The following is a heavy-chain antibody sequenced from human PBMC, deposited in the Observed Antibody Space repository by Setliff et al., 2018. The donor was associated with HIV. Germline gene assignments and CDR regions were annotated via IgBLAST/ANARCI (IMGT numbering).Heavy chain of an antibody. D-gene: IGHD3-16*02. J-gene: IGHJ4*02. CDR1: GDSITGGEYY. CDR3: ARDFFVV. Sequence: SETLSLTCTVSGDSITGGEYYWSWIRQHPEKGLEFIGYIYFSGSTYYNPSLKSRITISLDRSKNQFSLRMTSVTAADTAVYYCARDFFVVWGQGTRVTAPQ. CDR2: IYFSGST. V-gene: IGHV4-31*03.